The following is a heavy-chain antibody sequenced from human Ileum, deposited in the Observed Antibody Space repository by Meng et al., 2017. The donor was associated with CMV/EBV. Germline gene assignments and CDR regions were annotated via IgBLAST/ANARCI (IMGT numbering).Heavy chain of an antibody. D-gene: IGHD5-18*01. CDR2: IDIPGSSK. CDR1: GFTFSSYE. J-gene: IGHJ3*02. Sequence: GESLKISCVASGFTFSSYEMNWVRQAPGMGLEWVSYIDIPGSSKKYTDSVKRRFTISRDNAKNSLYLHMNSLSAGDTAIYYCVRGGGHSYPFNAFDRWGQGTKVTVSS. V-gene: IGHV3-48*03. CDR3: VRGGGHSYPFNAFDR.